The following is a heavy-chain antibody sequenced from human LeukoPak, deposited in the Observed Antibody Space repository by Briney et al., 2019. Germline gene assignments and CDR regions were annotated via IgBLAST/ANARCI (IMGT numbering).Heavy chain of an antibody. J-gene: IGHJ1*01. D-gene: IGHD3-9*01. CDR2: ISYDGSNK. CDR1: GFTFSSYA. V-gene: IGHV3-30-3*01. CDR3: ARGNDILIGSLDAEYFQH. Sequence: GRSLRLSCAASGFTFSSYAMHWVRQAPGKGLEWVAVISYDGSNKYYADSVKGRFTISRDNSKNTLYLQMNSLRAEDTAVYYCARGNDILIGSLDAEYFQHWGQGTLVTVSS.